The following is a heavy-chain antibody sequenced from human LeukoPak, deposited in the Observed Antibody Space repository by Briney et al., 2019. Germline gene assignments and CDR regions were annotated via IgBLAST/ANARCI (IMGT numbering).Heavy chain of an antibody. CDR1: GYTFTSYG. D-gene: IGHD2-2*01. CDR3: ARVVVPAATNWFDP. V-gene: IGHV1-18*01. Sequence: GASVKVSCKASGYTFTSYGISWVRQAPGQGLEWMGWISAYNSNTNYAQKLQGRVTMTTDTSTSTAYMELRSLRSDDTAVYYCARVVVPAATNWFDPWGQGTLVTVPS. J-gene: IGHJ5*02. CDR2: ISAYNSNT.